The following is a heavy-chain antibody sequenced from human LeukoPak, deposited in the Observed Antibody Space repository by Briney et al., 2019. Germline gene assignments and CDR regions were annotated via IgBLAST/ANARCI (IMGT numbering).Heavy chain of an antibody. CDR1: GFTFISYA. D-gene: IGHD2/OR15-2a*01. V-gene: IGHV3-23*01. J-gene: IGHJ6*03. CDR2: ISGSGGST. CDR3: AKSHLIGYYYYYYMDV. Sequence: PGGSLRLSCAASGFTFISYAMSWVRQAPGKGLEWVSAISGSGGSTYYADSVKGRFTISRDNSKNTLYLQMNSLRAEDTAVYYCAKSHLIGYYYYYYMDVWGKGTTVTVSS.